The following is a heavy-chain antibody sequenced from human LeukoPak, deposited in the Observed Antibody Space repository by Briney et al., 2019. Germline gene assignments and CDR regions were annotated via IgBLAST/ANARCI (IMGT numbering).Heavy chain of an antibody. CDR2: IYYSGST. D-gene: IGHD3-22*01. J-gene: IGHJ5*02. CDR3: ARSPSITMIVVVIKNWFDP. CDR1: GGSISSSSYY. V-gene: IGHV4-39*01. Sequence: PSETLSLTCTVSGGSISSSSYYWGWIRQPPGKGLEWIGSIYYSGSTYYNPSLKSRVTISVDTSKNQFSLKLSSVTAADTAVYYCARSPSITMIVVVIKNWFDPWGQGTLVTVSS.